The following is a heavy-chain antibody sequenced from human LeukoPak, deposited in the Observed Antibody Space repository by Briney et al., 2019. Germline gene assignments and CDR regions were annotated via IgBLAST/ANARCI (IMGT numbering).Heavy chain of an antibody. V-gene: IGHV4-59*08. Sequence: SETLPLTCTVSGGSINSYYWSWIRQPPGKGLECIGYIHYTGSTNYNPSLKSRVTISVDTSKNQFSLKLSSVTAADTAVYYCARVRHYFDNSPRDFWGQGTLVTVSS. CDR3: ARVRHYFDNSPRDF. CDR2: IHYTGST. CDR1: GGSINSYY. D-gene: IGHD3-22*01. J-gene: IGHJ4*02.